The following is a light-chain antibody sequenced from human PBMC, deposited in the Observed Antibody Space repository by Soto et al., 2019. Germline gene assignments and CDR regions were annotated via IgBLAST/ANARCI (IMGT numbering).Light chain of an antibody. Sequence: EIVLTQSPGTLSLSPGEIATLSCRASQSCNNYLAWNQQKPCQAPRLLVSHASNRATDLPARFSGSGSGTHFTLTISRLEPEDLAINYCQQRGKRPLTFGGGTKVEIK. V-gene: IGKV3-11*01. CDR1: QSCNNY. CDR2: HAS. J-gene: IGKJ4*01. CDR3: QQRGKRPLT.